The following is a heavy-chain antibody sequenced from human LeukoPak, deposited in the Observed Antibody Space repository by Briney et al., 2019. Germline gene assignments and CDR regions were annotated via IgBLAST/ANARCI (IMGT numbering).Heavy chain of an antibody. Sequence: RSLRLSCAASGFTFSSYGMHWVRQAPGKWLEWVAVISYDGSNKYYADSVKGRFTISRDNSKSTLYLQLNSLRAEDTAVYYCAKPGGGTYCSSTSCYSMGLRYNWFDPWGQGTLVTVSS. D-gene: IGHD2-2*02. CDR2: ISYDGSNK. J-gene: IGHJ5*02. CDR1: GFTFSSYG. V-gene: IGHV3-30*18. CDR3: AKPGGGTYCSSTSCYSMGLRYNWFDP.